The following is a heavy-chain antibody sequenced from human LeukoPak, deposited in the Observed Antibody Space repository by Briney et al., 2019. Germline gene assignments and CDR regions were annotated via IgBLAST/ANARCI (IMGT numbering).Heavy chain of an antibody. V-gene: IGHV4-34*01. CDR2: INHSGST. CDR1: GGSFSGYY. CDR3: ASVRFLEGYYFDY. D-gene: IGHD3-3*01. Sequence: PSETLSLTCAVYGGSFSGYYWSWIRQPPGKGLEWIGEINHSGSTNYNPSLKSRVTISVDKSKNQFSLKLSSVTAADTAVYYCASVRFLEGYYFDYWGQGTLVTVSS. J-gene: IGHJ4*02.